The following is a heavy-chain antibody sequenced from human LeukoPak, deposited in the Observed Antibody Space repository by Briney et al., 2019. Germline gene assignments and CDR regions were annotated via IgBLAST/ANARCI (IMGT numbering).Heavy chain of an antibody. D-gene: IGHD5-18*01. CDR3: ARKESFGYSYGGENWFDP. CDR1: GFTFSDYY. CDR2: ISSSSSYT. V-gene: IGHV3-11*06. J-gene: IGHJ5*02. Sequence: GGSLRLSCAASGFTFSDYYTSWIRQAPGKGLEWVSYISSSSSYTNYADSVKGRFTISRDNAKNSLYLQMNSLRAEDTAVYYCARKESFGYSYGGENWFDPWGQGTLVTVSS.